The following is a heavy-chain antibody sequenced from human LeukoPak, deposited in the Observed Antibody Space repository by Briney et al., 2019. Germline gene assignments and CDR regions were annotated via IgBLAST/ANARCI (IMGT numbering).Heavy chain of an antibody. Sequence: HPGGSLRLSCAASGFTFSSYAMHWVRQAPGKGLEWVAVVSYDGSNKYYADSVKGRFTISRDNSKNTLYLQMNSLRAEDTALYYCAKDSIPHYYDSSGYSHWGQGTLVTVSS. V-gene: IGHV3-30-3*01. CDR3: AKDSIPHYYDSSGYSH. CDR2: VSYDGSNK. J-gene: IGHJ4*02. D-gene: IGHD3-22*01. CDR1: GFTFSSYA.